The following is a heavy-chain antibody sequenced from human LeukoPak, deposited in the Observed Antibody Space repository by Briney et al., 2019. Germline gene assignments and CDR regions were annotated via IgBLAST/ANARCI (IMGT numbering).Heavy chain of an antibody. CDR3: ARLTKNDSGTYRFGKKKRGYMDV. D-gene: IGHD3-10*01. CDR2: IYYSGST. CDR1: GGSISSYY. Sequence: PSETLSLTCTVSGGSISSYYWSWIWQPPGKGLEWIGYIYYSGSTNYNPSLKSRVTISVDTSKNQFSLKLSSVTAADTAVYYCARLTKNDSGTYRFGKKKRGYMDVWGKGTTVTISS. V-gene: IGHV4-59*12. J-gene: IGHJ6*03.